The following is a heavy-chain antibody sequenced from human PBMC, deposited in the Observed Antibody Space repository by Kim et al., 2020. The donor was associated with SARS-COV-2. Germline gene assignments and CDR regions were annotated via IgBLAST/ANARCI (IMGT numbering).Heavy chain of an antibody. CDR3: ARDTPGQKAYDI. V-gene: IGHV6-1*01. Sequence: DYAGSVKSRITINDATSKNQFSLQLNSVSPEDTAVYYCARDTPGQKAYDIWGQGTMVTVSS. J-gene: IGHJ3*02.